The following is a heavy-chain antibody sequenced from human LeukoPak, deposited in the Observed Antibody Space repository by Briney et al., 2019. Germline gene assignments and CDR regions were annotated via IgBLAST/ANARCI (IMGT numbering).Heavy chain of an antibody. CDR3: AKVGIVVGGDYYDY. V-gene: IGHV1-2*06. CDR2: INPNSGGT. CDR1: GYTFTGYC. J-gene: IGHJ4*02. D-gene: IGHD3-22*01. Sequence: GASVKVSCKASGYTFTGYCMHWVRQAPGQGLEWLGRINPNSGGTNYAQKFQGRVTMTRDTSISTAYMELSRLRSDDTAAYYCAKVGIVVGGDYYDYWGQGTLVTVSS.